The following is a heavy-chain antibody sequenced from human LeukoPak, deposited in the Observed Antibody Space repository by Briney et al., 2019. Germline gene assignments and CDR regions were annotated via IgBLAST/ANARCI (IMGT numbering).Heavy chain of an antibody. CDR1: GGSFSGYY. V-gene: IGHV4-34*01. Sequence: PSETLSLTCAVYGGSFSGYYWSWIRQPPGKGLEWIGEINHSGSTNYNPSLKSRVTISVDTSKNQFSLKLSSVTVADTAVYYCARGQGTYYDFWSGYYTGWFDPWGQGTLVTVSS. J-gene: IGHJ5*02. CDR3: ARGQGTYYDFWSGYYTGWFDP. CDR2: INHSGST. D-gene: IGHD3-3*01.